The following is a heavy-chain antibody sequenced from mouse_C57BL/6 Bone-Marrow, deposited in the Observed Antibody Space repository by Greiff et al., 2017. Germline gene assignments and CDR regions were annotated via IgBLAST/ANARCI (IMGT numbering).Heavy chain of an antibody. CDR1: GYAFSSYW. D-gene: IGHD1-1*01. Sequence: VKLMESGAELVKPGASVKISCKASGYAFSSYWLNWVKQRPGKGLEWIGQIYPGDGDTNYNGKFKGKATLTADKSSSTAYMQLSSLTSEDSAVYFCASTLYGSSPYWYFDVWGTGTTVTVSS. CDR2: IYPGDGDT. V-gene: IGHV1-80*01. J-gene: IGHJ1*03. CDR3: ASTLYGSSPYWYFDV.